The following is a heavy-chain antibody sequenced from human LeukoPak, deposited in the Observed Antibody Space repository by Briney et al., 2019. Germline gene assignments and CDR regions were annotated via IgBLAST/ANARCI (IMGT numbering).Heavy chain of an antibody. CDR1: GFTFSSYA. CDR2: ISYDGCNK. D-gene: IGHD3-3*01. CDR3: SRDPRLYYDFWSGPTAYFDY. Sequence: AGGSLRLSCAASGFTFSSYAMHWLRQAPGKGLEWVAVISYDGCNKYYADSVKGRFTISRDNSKNTLYLQMNSLRAEDTAVYYCSRDPRLYYDFWSGPTAYFDYWGQGTLVTVSS. V-gene: IGHV3-30*01. J-gene: IGHJ4*02.